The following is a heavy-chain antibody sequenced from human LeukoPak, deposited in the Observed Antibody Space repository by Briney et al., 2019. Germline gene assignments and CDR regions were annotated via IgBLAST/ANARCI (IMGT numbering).Heavy chain of an antibody. CDR2: IGPHSTFT. J-gene: IGHJ4*02. Sequence: AASMKVSCKSSGFTFTDHYIHWVRQGPGQGLEWMGYIGPHSTFTSSPQEFRGRVTMTRDASMSTAYMELTRLTSDDTAVYYCVREGEGPLSKDFDYWGQGTLVTVSS. D-gene: IGHD2/OR15-2a*01. CDR3: VREGEGPLSKDFDY. CDR1: GFTFTDHY. V-gene: IGHV1-2*02.